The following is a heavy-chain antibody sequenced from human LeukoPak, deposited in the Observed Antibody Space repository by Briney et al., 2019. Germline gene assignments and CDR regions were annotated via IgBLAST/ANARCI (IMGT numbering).Heavy chain of an antibody. D-gene: IGHD3-22*01. J-gene: IGHJ3*02. CDR1: GYSFTSYW. CDR3: ARLADSSGYYYAFDI. CDR2: IYPGESDT. V-gene: IGHV5-51*01. Sequence: GESLKISCKGSGYSFTSYWIGWVRQLPGKGLEWMGIIYPGESDTRYSPSFQGQVTISADKSISTAYLQWSSLKASDTAMYYCARLADSSGYYYAFDIWGQGTMVTVSS.